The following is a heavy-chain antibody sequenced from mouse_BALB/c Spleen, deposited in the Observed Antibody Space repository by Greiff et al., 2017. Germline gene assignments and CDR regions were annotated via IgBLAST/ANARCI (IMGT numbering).Heavy chain of an antibody. V-gene: IGHV5-6*01. CDR2: ISSGGSYT. D-gene: IGHD1-1*01. CDR1: GFSFSSYG. CDR3: ASLSRYDDMDY. Sequence: EVQGVESGGDLVKPGGSLKLSCAASGFSFSSYGMSWVRQTPEKRLEWVATISSGGSYTYYPDSVKGRFTISRDNAKNTLYLQMSSLKSEDTAMYYCASLSRYDDMDYWGQGTSVTVSS. J-gene: IGHJ4*01.